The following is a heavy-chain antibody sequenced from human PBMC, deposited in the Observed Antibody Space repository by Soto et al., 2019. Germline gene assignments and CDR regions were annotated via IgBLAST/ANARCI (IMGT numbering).Heavy chain of an antibody. Sequence: GGSLRLSCAASGFTFSSYAMHWVRQAPGKGLEWVAVISYDGSNKYYADSVKGRFTISRDNSKNTLYLQMNSLRAEDTAVYCCARDSRSGWYDYWGQGTLVTVSS. D-gene: IGHD6-19*01. CDR2: ISYDGSNK. CDR3: ARDSRSGWYDY. V-gene: IGHV3-30*04. J-gene: IGHJ4*02. CDR1: GFTFSSYA.